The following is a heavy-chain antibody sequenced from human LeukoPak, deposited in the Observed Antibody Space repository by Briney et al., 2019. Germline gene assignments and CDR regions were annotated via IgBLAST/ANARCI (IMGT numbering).Heavy chain of an antibody. V-gene: IGHV4-4*02. CDR2: IYLSGST. Sequence: SETLSLTCAVSGGSISSSNWWSWVRQPPGKGLEWIGEIYLSGSTNYNPSLKSRVTISVDKSKNQFSLKLSSVTAADTAVYYCARGVEQGSYYFDYWGQGTLVTVSS. CDR3: ARGVEQGSYYFDY. CDR1: GGSISSSNW. J-gene: IGHJ4*02. D-gene: IGHD1-26*01.